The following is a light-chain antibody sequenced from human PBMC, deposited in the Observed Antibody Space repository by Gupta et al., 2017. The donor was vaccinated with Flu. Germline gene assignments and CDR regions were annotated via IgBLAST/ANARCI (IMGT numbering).Light chain of an antibody. CDR1: RYDIGSNA. CDR2: TNS. Sequence: QSVLTQPSSASGTPGQRVTISCSGGRYDIGSNAVNWYQQFPGTAPKLLIYTNSQRPSGVPVRFSGSKSGTSASLAISGLQSEDEAHYYCASWDDTLNGPVFGGGTKLTVL. CDR3: ASWDDTLNGPV. V-gene: IGLV1-44*01. J-gene: IGLJ3*02.